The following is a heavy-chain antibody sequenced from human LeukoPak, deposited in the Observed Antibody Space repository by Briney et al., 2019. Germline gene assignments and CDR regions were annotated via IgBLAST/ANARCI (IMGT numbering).Heavy chain of an antibody. J-gene: IGHJ4*02. Sequence: GASVKVSCKASGDTFSSYSISWVRQDPGQGLEWMGWINTNTGNPTYAQGFTGRFVFSLDTSVSTVYLQISSLKAEDTAVYYCARDLYSGWFIHLFDYWGQGTLVTVSS. CDR3: ARDLYSGWFIHLFDY. V-gene: IGHV7-4-1*02. CDR1: GDTFSSYS. CDR2: INTNTGNP. D-gene: IGHD6-19*01.